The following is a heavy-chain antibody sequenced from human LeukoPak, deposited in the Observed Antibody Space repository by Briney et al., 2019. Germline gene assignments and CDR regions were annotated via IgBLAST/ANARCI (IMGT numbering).Heavy chain of an antibody. J-gene: IGHJ4*02. Sequence: GGSLRLSCEDSGFTFDDYGMSWVRQAPGKGLAWVCGINWDGGNTHCAESVRGRFTISGDNAKNSLFLQMSSLRAEDTALYYCARDVSSNWYSFNLWGQGTLVTVSS. V-gene: IGHV3-20*04. CDR2: INWDGGNT. CDR3: ARDVSSNWYSFNL. D-gene: IGHD6-13*01. CDR1: GFTFDDYG.